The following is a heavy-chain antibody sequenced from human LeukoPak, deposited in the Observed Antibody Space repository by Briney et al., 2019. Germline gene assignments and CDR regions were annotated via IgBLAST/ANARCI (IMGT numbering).Heavy chain of an antibody. CDR2: INPSGGST. V-gene: IGHV1-46*01. D-gene: IGHD3-22*01. CDR3: ARDLTGYDSSXYWNY. J-gene: IGHJ4*02. Sequence: ASVKVSCKASGYTFTSYYMHWVRQAPGQGLEWMGIINPSGGSTSYAQKFQGRVTMTRDTSTSTVYMELSSLRSEDTAVYYCARDLTGYDSSXYWNYXXQGTLVTVSS. CDR1: GYTFTSYY.